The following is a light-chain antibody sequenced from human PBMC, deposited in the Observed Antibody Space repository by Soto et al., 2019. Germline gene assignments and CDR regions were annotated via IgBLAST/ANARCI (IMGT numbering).Light chain of an antibody. J-gene: IGKJ1*01. CDR2: AAS. V-gene: IGKV3-20*01. CDR3: QQYGSSLTWT. Sequence: EVVLTQSQGTVSLSPGERVTLSCRASQSVISNYLAWFQQRPGQAPRLLIYAASSRATGIPDRFSGSGSGTDFTLSISRLEPEDFAVYYCQQYGSSLTWTFGQGTKVEIK. CDR1: QSVISNY.